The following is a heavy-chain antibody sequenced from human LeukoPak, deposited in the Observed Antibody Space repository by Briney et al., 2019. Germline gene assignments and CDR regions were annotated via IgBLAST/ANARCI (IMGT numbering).Heavy chain of an antibody. CDR1: GFTFRDY. J-gene: IGHJ6*03. D-gene: IGHD5/OR15-5a*01. Sequence: GGSLRLSCAASGFTFRDYMNWVRQAPGKGLEWVSSISRSSYYIYYTDSVKGRFTISRDNAKNSLYLQMNSLRAEDTAVYYCARDPPLVSGPVYYYYYMDVWGKGTTVTVSS. CDR3: ARDPPLVSGPVYYYYYMDV. CDR2: ISRSSYYI. V-gene: IGHV3-21*01.